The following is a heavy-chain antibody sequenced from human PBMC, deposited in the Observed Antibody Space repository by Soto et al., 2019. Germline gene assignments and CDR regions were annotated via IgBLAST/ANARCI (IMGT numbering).Heavy chain of an antibody. V-gene: IGHV2-5*02. Sequence: QITLKESGPTLVKPTQTLTLTCTFSGFSLSTSGVGVGWIRQPPGKALEWLALIYWDDDKRYSPSLKSRLSITKDTFKTQVVLTMTNMDPVDTATYYCTHRGGEYSAYGVEYWGQGILVTVSS. CDR3: THRGGEYSAYGVEY. D-gene: IGHD5-12*01. J-gene: IGHJ4*02. CDR1: GFSLSTSGVG. CDR2: IYWDDDK.